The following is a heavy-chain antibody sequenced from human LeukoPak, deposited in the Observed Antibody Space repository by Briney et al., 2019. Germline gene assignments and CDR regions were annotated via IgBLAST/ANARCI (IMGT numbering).Heavy chain of an antibody. J-gene: IGHJ4*02. V-gene: IGHV3-23*01. CDR1: GFTFSDYY. CDR3: AKVKSSYSSSPALIDY. CDR2: ISGSGGST. Sequence: PGGSLRLSCAASGFTFSDYYMSWVRQAPGKGLEWVSAISGSGGSTYYADSVKGRFTISRDNSKNTLYLQMNSLRAEDTAVYYCAKVKSSYSSSPALIDYWGQGTLVTVSS. D-gene: IGHD6-6*01.